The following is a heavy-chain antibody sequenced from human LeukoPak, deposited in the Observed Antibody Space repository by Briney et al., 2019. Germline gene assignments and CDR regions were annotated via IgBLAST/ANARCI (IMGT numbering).Heavy chain of an antibody. Sequence: PGGSLRLSCEASGFTFNSDGMHWVRQAPGKGLEWVAFIQSDGIRKEYADSVRGRFTISRDNSKSTLYLQMNSLRPDDTAVYYCARVALLWFGESYGPQDYWGQGTLVTVSS. D-gene: IGHD3-10*01. CDR3: ARVALLWFGESYGPQDY. CDR2: IQSDGIRK. V-gene: IGHV3-30*02. CDR1: GFTFNSDG. J-gene: IGHJ4*02.